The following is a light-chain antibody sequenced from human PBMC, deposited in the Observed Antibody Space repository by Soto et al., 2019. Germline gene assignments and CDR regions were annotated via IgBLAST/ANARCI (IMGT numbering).Light chain of an antibody. CDR1: QSVSSNY. CDR2: GAS. V-gene: IGKV3-20*01. CDR3: QQYSGLPLT. Sequence: EAVLTQSPGTLSLSPGERVTLSCRASQSVSSNYLAWYQHKPGQAPSLLIFGASNRATGIPDRFSGSGSGTDFTLNISGLDPEDFAVYYCQQYSGLPLTFGGRTKLDI. J-gene: IGKJ4*01.